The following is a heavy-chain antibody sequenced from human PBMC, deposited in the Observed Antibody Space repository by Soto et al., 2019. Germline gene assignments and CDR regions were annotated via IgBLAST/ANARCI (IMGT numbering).Heavy chain of an antibody. CDR1: GGSVSSYY. CDR2: IHYSGST. J-gene: IGHJ4*02. D-gene: IGHD3-3*01. CDR3: ARGHYDFWSGYFATVDY. V-gene: IGHV4-59*08. Sequence: SETLSLTCTVSGGSVSSYYWSWIRQPPGKGLEWIGYIHYSGSTNYNPSLKSRVTISVDTSKNQFSLKLNSVTAADTAVYYCARGHYDFWSGYFATVDYWGQGTLVTVSS.